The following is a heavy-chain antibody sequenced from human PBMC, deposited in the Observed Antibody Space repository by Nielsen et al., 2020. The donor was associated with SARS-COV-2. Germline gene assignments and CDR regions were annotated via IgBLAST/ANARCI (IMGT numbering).Heavy chain of an antibody. V-gene: IGHV3-33*01. CDR3: ARDFGVEDIEDY. J-gene: IGHJ4*02. D-gene: IGHD2-15*01. CDR2: IWYDGSNK. Sequence: AETLRLSCAASGFTFSSYCMHWVRQAPGKGLEWVAVIWYDGSNKYYAASVKGRFTISRDNSKNTLYLQMNSLRAEDTAVYYCARDFGVEDIEDYWGQGTLVTVSS. CDR1: GFTFSSYC.